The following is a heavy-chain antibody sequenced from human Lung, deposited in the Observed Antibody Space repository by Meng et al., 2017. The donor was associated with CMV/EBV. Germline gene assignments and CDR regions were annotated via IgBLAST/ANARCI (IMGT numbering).Heavy chain of an antibody. J-gene: IGHJ6*02. CDR2: INPNSGGT. Sequence: ASVKVSCKASGYTFTGYYMHWVRQAPGQGLEWMGWINPNSGGTNYAQKFQGRVTTTRDTSISTAYMELSRLRSDDTAVYYCARDRVPAAFRDYGMDVWGQGTTVTVSS. CDR3: ARDRVPAAFRDYGMDV. D-gene: IGHD2-2*01. V-gene: IGHV1-2*02. CDR1: GYTFTGYY.